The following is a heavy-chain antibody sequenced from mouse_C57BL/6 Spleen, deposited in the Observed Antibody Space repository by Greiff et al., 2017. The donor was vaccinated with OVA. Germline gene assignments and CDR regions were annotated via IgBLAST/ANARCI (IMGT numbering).Heavy chain of an antibody. J-gene: IGHJ4*01. CDR3: ARGCDYYGSGYYAMDY. CDR2: IYPGSGST. D-gene: IGHD1-1*01. V-gene: IGHV1-55*01. Sequence: QVQLQQPGAELVKPGASVKLSCKASGYTFTSYWITWVKQRPGKGLEWIGDIYPGSGSTKYNEKFKSKATLTVDTSYTTADMQLRILTSEDSAVYDCARGCDYYGSGYYAMDYWGQGTSVTVSS. CDR1: GYTFTSYW.